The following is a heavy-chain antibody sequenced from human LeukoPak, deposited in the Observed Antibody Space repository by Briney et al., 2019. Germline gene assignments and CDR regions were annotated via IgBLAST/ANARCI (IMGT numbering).Heavy chain of an antibody. Sequence: GGSLRLSCAASGFTFSSYSMNWVRQAPGKGLEWVSAISGSGGSTYYADSVKGRFTISRDNSKNTLYLQMNSLRAEDTAVYYCAKESPDYDILTGYYREWGQGTLVTVSS. CDR3: AKESPDYDILTGYYRE. CDR1: GFTFSSYS. J-gene: IGHJ4*02. D-gene: IGHD3-9*01. CDR2: ISGSGGST. V-gene: IGHV3-23*01.